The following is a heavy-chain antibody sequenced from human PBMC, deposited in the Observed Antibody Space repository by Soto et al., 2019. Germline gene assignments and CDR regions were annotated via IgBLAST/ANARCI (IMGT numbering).Heavy chain of an antibody. CDR3: ARDPDYDFWSGSWFDP. D-gene: IGHD3-3*01. J-gene: IGHJ5*02. V-gene: IGHV3-7*01. Sequence: RLCCAAAGCTFSSYWMSRVSQDTGKGLEWVANIKQDGSEKYYVDSVKGRFTISRDNAKNSLYLQMNSLRAEDTAVYYCARDPDYDFWSGSWFDPWGQGALVTVSS. CDR1: GCTFSSYW. CDR2: IKQDGSEK.